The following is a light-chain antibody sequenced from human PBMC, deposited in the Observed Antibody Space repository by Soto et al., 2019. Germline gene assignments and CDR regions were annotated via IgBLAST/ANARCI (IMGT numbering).Light chain of an antibody. Sequence: IQLTQSPSSLSASVGDRVTITCRASQGIINYLAWYQQKPGKAPKLLIYKASTLKSGVPSRFSGSGSGTEFTLTISSLQPEDFATYYCLQHNSYPLTFGGGTKVDIK. CDR2: KAS. CDR1: QGIINY. CDR3: LQHNSYPLT. J-gene: IGKJ4*01. V-gene: IGKV1-9*01.